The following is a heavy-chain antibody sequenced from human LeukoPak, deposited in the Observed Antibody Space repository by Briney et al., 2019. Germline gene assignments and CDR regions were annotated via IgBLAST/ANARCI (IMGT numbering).Heavy chain of an antibody. D-gene: IGHD5-12*01. CDR1: GFTFSSYG. Sequence: GGSLRLSCAASGFTFSSYGMPWVRQAPGKGLEWVAVIWYDGSNKYYADSVKGRFTISRDNSKNTLYLQMNSLRAEDTAVYYCARDGISGYDSSDELDYWGQGTLVTVSS. CDR3: ARDGISGYDSSDELDY. V-gene: IGHV3-33*01. CDR2: IWYDGSNK. J-gene: IGHJ4*02.